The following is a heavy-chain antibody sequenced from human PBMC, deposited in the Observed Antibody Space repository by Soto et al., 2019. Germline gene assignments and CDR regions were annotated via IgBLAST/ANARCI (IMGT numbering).Heavy chain of an antibody. CDR1: GGTFSSYA. CDR2: IIPIFGTA. V-gene: IGHV1-69*13. Sequence: ASVKVSCKASGGTFSSYAISWVRQAPGQGLEWMGGIIPIFGTASYAQKFQGRVTITADESTSTAYMELSSLRSEDTAVYYCASGSSGYLNAFDIWGQGTMVTVSS. J-gene: IGHJ3*02. D-gene: IGHD3-22*01. CDR3: ASGSSGYLNAFDI.